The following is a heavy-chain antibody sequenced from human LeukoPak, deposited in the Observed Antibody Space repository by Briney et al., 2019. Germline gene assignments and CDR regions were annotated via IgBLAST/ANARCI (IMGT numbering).Heavy chain of an antibody. V-gene: IGHV3-53*01. D-gene: IGHD6-13*01. CDR3: MLPPWAAGGP. Sequence: GGSLRLSCAASGSTVSGNYMSWVRQAPGKGLEWVSVIYTAGGSYYADSVKGRFTISRDNSKNTLYLQMNSLGPEDTAVYYCMLPPWAAGGPWGQGTLVTVSS. CDR2: IYTAGGS. CDR1: GSTVSGNY. J-gene: IGHJ5*02.